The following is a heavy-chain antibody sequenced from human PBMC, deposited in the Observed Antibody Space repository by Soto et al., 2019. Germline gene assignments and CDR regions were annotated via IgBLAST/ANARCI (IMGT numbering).Heavy chain of an antibody. D-gene: IGHD6-6*01. CDR2: ISAYNGNT. J-gene: IGHJ4*02. V-gene: IGHV1-18*01. CDR1: GYTFTSYG. CDR3: AGEDPPSSN. Sequence: QVQLVQSGAEVKKPGASVKVSCKASGYTFTSYGISWVRQAPGQGLEWRGWISAYNGNTNYAQKLQGRVTMTTDKSTITAYMELRSLCSDDTAVYYCAGEDPPSSNWGQGTLVTVSS.